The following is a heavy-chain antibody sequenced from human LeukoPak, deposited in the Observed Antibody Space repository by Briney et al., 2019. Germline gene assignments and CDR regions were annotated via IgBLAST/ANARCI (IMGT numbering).Heavy chain of an antibody. D-gene: IGHD2-21*01. Sequence: SETLSLTCTVSGGSISTSSYYWGWIRQPPGKGLEWIGTIDYSGSTYYNPSLKSRVTTSVDTSKNQFSLKLSSVTAADTAVYYCARVSRLWWARDIWGQGTMVTVSS. CDR3: ARVSRLWWARDI. CDR2: IDYSGST. CDR1: GGSISTSSYY. J-gene: IGHJ3*02. V-gene: IGHV4-39*01.